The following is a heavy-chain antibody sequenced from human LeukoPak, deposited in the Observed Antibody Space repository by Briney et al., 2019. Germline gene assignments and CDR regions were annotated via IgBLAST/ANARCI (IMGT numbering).Heavy chain of an antibody. D-gene: IGHD4-17*01. CDR2: IRSHNSDT. CDR1: GFTFSSYG. CDR3: VNGESFYGDYGFDY. Sequence: GGSLRLSCATSGFTFSSYGMNWVRQAPGKGLEWLASIRSHNSDTYYADSLKGRFTISRDNSKNTLYLQMDNLSVDDTAVFYCVNGESFYGDYGFDYWGQGTLVTVSS. V-gene: IGHV3-30*02. J-gene: IGHJ4*02.